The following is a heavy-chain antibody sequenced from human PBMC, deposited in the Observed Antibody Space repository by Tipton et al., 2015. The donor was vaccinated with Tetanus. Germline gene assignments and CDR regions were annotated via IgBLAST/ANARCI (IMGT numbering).Heavy chain of an antibody. CDR2: ISWNGNSI. Sequence: SLRLSCAVSGFIFSNYAMHWVRQAPGKGLEWVSGISWNGNSIDYADSVKGRFTISRDNAKNSLYLQMNSLRVEDTAFYYCVRDIGKTDWGQGTLVTVSS. CDR3: VRDIGKTD. V-gene: IGHV3-9*01. D-gene: IGHD2-21*02. CDR1: GFIFSNYA. J-gene: IGHJ4*02.